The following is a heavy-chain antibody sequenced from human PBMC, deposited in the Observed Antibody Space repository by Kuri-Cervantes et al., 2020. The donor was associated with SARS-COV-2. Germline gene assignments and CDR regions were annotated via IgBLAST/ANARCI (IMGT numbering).Heavy chain of an antibody. Sequence: LRLSCAISGDSVSSNSAAWNWIRQSPSRGLEWLGRTYYRSKWYNDYAVSVKSRITINPDTSKNQFSLQLNSVTPEDTAVYYCARAPWYNWNDEAFDIWGQGTMVTVSS. V-gene: IGHV6-1*01. J-gene: IGHJ3*02. CDR3: ARAPWYNWNDEAFDI. CDR1: GDSVSSNSAA. CDR2: TYYRSKWYN. D-gene: IGHD1-20*01.